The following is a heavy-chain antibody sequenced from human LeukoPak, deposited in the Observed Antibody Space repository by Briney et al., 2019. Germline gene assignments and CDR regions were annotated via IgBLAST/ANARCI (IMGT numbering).Heavy chain of an antibody. Sequence: PSETLSLTCTVSGGSISSSSYYWGWIRQPPGKGLEWIGYIYHSGSTYYNPSLKSRVTISVDRSKNQFSLKLSSVTAADTAVYYCARVGNYYYYGMDVWGQGTTVTVSS. CDR3: ARVGNYYYYGMDV. CDR1: GGSISSSSYY. CDR2: IYHSGST. J-gene: IGHJ6*02. V-gene: IGHV4-39*07. D-gene: IGHD3-10*01.